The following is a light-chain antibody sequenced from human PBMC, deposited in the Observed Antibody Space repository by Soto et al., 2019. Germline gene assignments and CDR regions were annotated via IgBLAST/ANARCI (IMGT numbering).Light chain of an antibody. V-gene: IGLV2-14*01. CDR3: SSFTRSSTYV. J-gene: IGLJ7*01. CDR2: EVN. CDR1: SSDVGAYNF. Sequence: QSALTQPASVSGAPGQSSTIACTGTSSDVGAYNFVSWYQQYPGKAPKVMSYEVNNRPSGVSNRFSGSKSGNTASLTISGLQAEDEADYYCSSFTRSSTYVFGSGTQLTVL.